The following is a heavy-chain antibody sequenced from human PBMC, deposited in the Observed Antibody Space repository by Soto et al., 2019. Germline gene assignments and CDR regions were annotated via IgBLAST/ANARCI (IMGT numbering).Heavy chain of an antibody. CDR3: ASADYVWGSYRPLDY. V-gene: IGHV1-69*06. CDR1: GGTFSSYA. D-gene: IGHD3-16*02. J-gene: IGHJ4*01. CDR2: IIPIFGTA. Sequence: SVKVSCKASGGTFSSYAISWVRQAPGQGLEWMGGIIPIFGTANYAQKFQGRVTITADKSTSTAYMELSSLRSEDTAVYYCASADYVWGSYRPLDYWGHGTLVTVSS.